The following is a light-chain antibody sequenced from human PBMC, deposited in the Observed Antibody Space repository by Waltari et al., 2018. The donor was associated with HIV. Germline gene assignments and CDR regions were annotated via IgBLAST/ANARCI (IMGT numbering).Light chain of an antibody. CDR3: QQSFNNPRA. CDR2: TTS. J-gene: IGKJ1*01. V-gene: IGKV1-39*01. CDR1: QSINTY. Sequence: DIQMTQSPSSLSASVGDRVTIRCRASQSINTYLNWYQQKPGEAPKLLIYTTSTLQSGVPSRFSGSGSGTDFTLTISSLQPEDFATYYCQQSFNNPRAFGQGTKVEI.